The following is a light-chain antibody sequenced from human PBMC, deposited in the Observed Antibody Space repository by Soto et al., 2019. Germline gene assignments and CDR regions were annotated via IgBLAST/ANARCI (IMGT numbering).Light chain of an antibody. J-gene: IGKJ1*01. CDR2: KAS. CDR3: QHYNSYSEA. CDR1: QAFGNL. Sequence: DIQMTQSPSSVSASVGDRVIITCRASQAFGNLLAWYQQKPGKAPKLLIYKASTLKSGVPSRFSGSGSGTEFTLTISSLQPDDFATYYCQHYNSYSEAFGQGTKVELK. V-gene: IGKV1-5*03.